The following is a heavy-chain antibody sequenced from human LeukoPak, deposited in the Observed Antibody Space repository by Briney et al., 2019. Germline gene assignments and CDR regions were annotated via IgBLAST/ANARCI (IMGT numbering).Heavy chain of an antibody. V-gene: IGHV3-74*01. CDR1: GFTFSSYW. CDR2: ISSDGSST. J-gene: IGHJ5*02. D-gene: IGHD1/OR15-1a*01. CDR3: VKQYVDI. Sequence: GGSLRLSCAASGFTFSSYWMHWVRLAPGKGLVWVSRISSDGSSTSYADSVKGRFTISRDNSRDTLYLQMNSLRDEDTAVYYCVKQYVDIWGQGTLVIVSS.